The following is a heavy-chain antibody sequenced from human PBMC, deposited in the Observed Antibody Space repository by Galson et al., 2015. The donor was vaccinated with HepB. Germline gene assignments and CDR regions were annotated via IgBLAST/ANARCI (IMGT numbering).Heavy chain of an antibody. CDR1: GFSLSTSGVG. Sequence: PALVKPTQTLTLTCTFSGFSLSTSGVGVGWIRQPPGKALEWLALIYWDGDKRYSPSLKSRLTITKDTSKNQVVLTMTNMDPVDTATYYCARMGNSGDFDYWGQGTLVTVSS. V-gene: IGHV2-5*02. J-gene: IGHJ4*02. CDR2: IYWDGDK. D-gene: IGHD1-26*01. CDR3: ARMGNSGDFDY.